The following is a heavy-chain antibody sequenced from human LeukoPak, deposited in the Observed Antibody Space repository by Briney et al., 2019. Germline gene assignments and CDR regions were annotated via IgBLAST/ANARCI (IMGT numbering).Heavy chain of an antibody. CDR2: IYTSGNT. CDR1: GGSISIYY. J-gene: IGHJ4*02. V-gene: IGHV4-4*07. CDR3: ARGYYDSSGYYTEFAN. D-gene: IGHD3-22*01. Sequence: SETLSLTCTVSGGSISIYYWSWLRQPAGKGLEWIGRIYTSGNTDYNPSLKSRVTMSVDTSTNKFSLKVTSVTAADTAVYYCARGYYDSSGYYTEFANWGQGTLVTVSS.